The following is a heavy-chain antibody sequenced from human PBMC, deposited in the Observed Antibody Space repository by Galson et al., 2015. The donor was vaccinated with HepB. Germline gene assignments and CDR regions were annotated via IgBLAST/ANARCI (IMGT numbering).Heavy chain of an antibody. D-gene: IGHD4-17*01. J-gene: IGHJ4*02. V-gene: IGHV3-30-3*01. CDR1: GFTFSSYA. Sequence: SLRLSCAASGFTFSSYAMHWVRQAPGKGLEWVAVISYDGSNKYYADSVKGRFTISRDNSKNTLYLQMNSLRAEDTAVYYCARTTVTTVPHFDYWGQGTLVTVSS. CDR3: ARTTVTTVPHFDY. CDR2: ISYDGSNK.